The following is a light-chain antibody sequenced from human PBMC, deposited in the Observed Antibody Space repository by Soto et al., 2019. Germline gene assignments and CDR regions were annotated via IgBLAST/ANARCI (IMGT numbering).Light chain of an antibody. CDR3: QQYNNWPPTWT. J-gene: IGKJ1*01. CDR2: GAS. V-gene: IGKV3-15*01. CDR1: QSVSSN. Sequence: EIVMTQSPSTLSVSPLERSTLSCRASQSVSSNLAWYQQKPGQAPRLLIYGASTRATGIPARFSGSGSGTEFTLTISSLQSEDFAVYYCQQYNNWPPTWTFGQGTKVDIK.